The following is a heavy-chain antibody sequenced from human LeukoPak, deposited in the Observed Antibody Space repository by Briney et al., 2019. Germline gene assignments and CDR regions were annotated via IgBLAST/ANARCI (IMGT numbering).Heavy chain of an antibody. CDR3: AREKYGDYDYYYYYMDV. J-gene: IGHJ6*03. CDR1: GYTFTSYY. D-gene: IGHD4-17*01. CDR2: INPSGGST. V-gene: IGHV1-46*01. Sequence: ASVKVSCKASGYTFTSYYMHWVRQAPGQGLEWMGIINPSGGSTTYAQKFQGRVTMTRDTSISTAYMELSRLRSDDTAVYYCAREKYGDYDYYYYYMDVWGKGTTVTISS.